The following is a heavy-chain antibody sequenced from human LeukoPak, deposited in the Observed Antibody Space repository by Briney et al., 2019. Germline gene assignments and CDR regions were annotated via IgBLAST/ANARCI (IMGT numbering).Heavy chain of an antibody. CDR2: INPSGGST. Sequence: ASVKVSCKASGYTFTSYYMHWVRQARGQGLEWMGIINPSGGSTSYAQKFQGRVTMTRDTSTSTVYMELSSLRSEDTAVYYCARDRVQDYDFWTGYLLYYFDYWGQGTLVTVSS. CDR3: ARDRVQDYDFWTGYLLYYFDY. J-gene: IGHJ4*02. D-gene: IGHD3-3*01. V-gene: IGHV1-46*01. CDR1: GYTFTSYY.